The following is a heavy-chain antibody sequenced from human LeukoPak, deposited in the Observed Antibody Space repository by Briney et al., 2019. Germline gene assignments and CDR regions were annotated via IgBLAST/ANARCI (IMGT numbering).Heavy chain of an antibody. CDR2: ISSSSSYM. Sequence: GGSLRLSCAASGFTFSSNTMNWVRQAPGKGLEWVSSISSSSSYMNYADSVRGRFTISRDNAKNSLYPQMNSLRAEDTAVYYCARGGGRHVEYWGQGNLVTVSS. CDR3: ARGGGRHVEY. D-gene: IGHD2/OR15-2a*01. J-gene: IGHJ4*02. V-gene: IGHV3-21*04. CDR1: GFTFSSNT.